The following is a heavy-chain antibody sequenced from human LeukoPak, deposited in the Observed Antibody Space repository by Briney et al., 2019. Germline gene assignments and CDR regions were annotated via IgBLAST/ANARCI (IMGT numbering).Heavy chain of an antibody. Sequence: GGSLRLSCAASGFTFSSYDMHWVRQAPGKGLEWVAVVSYDETNKYYAESVKGRFTISRDNSESTLYLQMITLRADDTAVYYCAKRAQYYFDYWGQGTLVTVSS. J-gene: IGHJ4*02. CDR3: AKRAQYYFDY. V-gene: IGHV3-30*18. CDR1: GFTFSSYD. CDR2: VSYDETNK.